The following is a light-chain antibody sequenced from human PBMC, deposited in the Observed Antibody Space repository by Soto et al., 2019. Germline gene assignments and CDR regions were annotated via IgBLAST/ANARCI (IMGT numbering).Light chain of an antibody. CDR1: SSDFGTYNG. CDR2: DVS. CDR3: SSYTISNTYV. J-gene: IGLJ1*01. V-gene: IGLV2-18*02. Sequence: QSALTQPPSVSGSPGQSVTISCTGPSSDFGTYNGISWYQQPPGTAPKLMIYDVSNRPSGVPDRFSGSKSGNTASQTISGLQAEAEGDYYGSSYTISNTYVFGTGTKLTVL.